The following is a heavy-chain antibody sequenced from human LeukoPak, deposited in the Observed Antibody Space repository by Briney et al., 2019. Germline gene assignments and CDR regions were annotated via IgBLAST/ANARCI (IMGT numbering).Heavy chain of an antibody. V-gene: IGHV3-30-3*01. Sequence: GGSLRLSCGASGFTFSSYAMHWVRQAPGKGLEWVAVISYDGSNKYYADSVKGRFTISRDNSKNTLYLQMNSLRAEDAAVYYCARDSARRVTYMDVWGKGTTVTVSS. J-gene: IGHJ6*03. CDR3: ARDSARRVTYMDV. CDR1: GFTFSSYA. D-gene: IGHD4-23*01. CDR2: ISYDGSNK.